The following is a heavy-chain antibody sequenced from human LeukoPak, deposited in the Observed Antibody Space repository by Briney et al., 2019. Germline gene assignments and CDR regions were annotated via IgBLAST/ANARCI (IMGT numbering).Heavy chain of an antibody. CDR1: GFSFSSYT. V-gene: IGHV3-21*01. D-gene: IGHD2-21*02. Sequence: NPGGSLRLSCAASGFSFSSYTMNWVRQAPGKGLEWVSIISSSSTYIYYADSVKGRFTISRDNAKNALYLQMNSLRVEDTAVYYCARDGRCGGDCYASWGQGTLVTASS. CDR2: ISSSSTYI. CDR3: ARDGRCGGDCYAS. J-gene: IGHJ4*02.